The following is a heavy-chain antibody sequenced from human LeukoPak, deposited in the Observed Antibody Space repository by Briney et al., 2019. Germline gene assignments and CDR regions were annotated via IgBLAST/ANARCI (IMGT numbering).Heavy chain of an antibody. J-gene: IGHJ4*02. CDR3: ARSLRERYFDWSYYFDY. CDR1: GYTFTSYA. V-gene: IGHV7-4-1*02. D-gene: IGHD3-9*01. Sequence: GASVKVSCKASGYTFTSYAMNWVRQAPGQGLEWMGWINTNTGNPTYAQGFTGRFVFSLDTSVSTAYLQISSLKAEDTAVYYCARSLRERYFDWSYYFDYWGQGTLVTVSS. CDR2: INTNTGNP.